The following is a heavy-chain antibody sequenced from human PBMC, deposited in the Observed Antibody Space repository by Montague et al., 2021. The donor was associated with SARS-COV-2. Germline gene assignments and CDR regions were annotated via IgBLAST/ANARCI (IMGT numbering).Heavy chain of an antibody. CDR1: GFTFSSYS. Sequence: SLRLSCAASGFTFSSYSMNWVRQAPGKGLEWVSSISSSSSYIYYADSVKGRFTISRDNAKNSLYLQMNSLRAEDTAVYYCARGYDFWSGGYYYYSGMDVWGQGTTVTVSS. V-gene: IGHV3-21*01. D-gene: IGHD3-3*01. CDR2: ISSSSSYI. J-gene: IGHJ6*02. CDR3: ARGYDFWSGGYYYYSGMDV.